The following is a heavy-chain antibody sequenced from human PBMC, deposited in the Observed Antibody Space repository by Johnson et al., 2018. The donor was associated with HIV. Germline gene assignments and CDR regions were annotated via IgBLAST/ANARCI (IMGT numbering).Heavy chain of an antibody. V-gene: IGHV3-30*04. Sequence: QVQLVESGGGVVQPGRSLRLSCAASGFTFSSYAMHWVRQAPGKGLAWVAVISYDGSNKYYADSVKGRFTISRDNSKNTLYLQMNSLRAEDTAVYYCAETPGIAAAGTGYAFDIWGQGTMVTVSS. CDR1: GFTFSSYA. J-gene: IGHJ3*02. CDR2: ISYDGSNK. CDR3: AETPGIAAAGTGYAFDI. D-gene: IGHD6-13*01.